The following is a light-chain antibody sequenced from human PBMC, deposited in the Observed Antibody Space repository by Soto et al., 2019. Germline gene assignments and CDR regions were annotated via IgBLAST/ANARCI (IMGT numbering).Light chain of an antibody. V-gene: IGLV2-14*01. CDR1: SSDVGAYNY. Sequence: QSALTQPASVSGSPGQSITFSCTGTSSDVGAYNYDSWYQQHPGKVPKLIIYDVNNRPSGVSNRFSGSKSGNTASLTISGLQTEDEADYYCSSYTSDTTYVFGTGTKLTVL. CDR3: SSYTSDTTYV. CDR2: DVN. J-gene: IGLJ1*01.